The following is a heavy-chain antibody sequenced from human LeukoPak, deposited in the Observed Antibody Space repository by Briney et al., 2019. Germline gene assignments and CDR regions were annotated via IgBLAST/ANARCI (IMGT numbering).Heavy chain of an antibody. CDR2: INWNGGST. CDR1: GFTFDEYG. V-gene: IGHV3-20*04. CDR3: ARDSFSGSSLDY. Sequence: PGGSLRFSCAASGFTFDEYGMSWVRQAPGKGLEWVSSINWNGGSTGYADSVKGRFTISRDSAKSSLYLQMNSLRADDTALYYCARDSFSGSSLDYWGQGTLVTVSS. J-gene: IGHJ4*02. D-gene: IGHD1-26*01.